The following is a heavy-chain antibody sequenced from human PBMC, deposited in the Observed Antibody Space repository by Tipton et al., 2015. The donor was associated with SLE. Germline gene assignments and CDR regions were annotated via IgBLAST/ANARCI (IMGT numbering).Heavy chain of an antibody. CDR1: GGSINSYNW. D-gene: IGHD2-15*01. V-gene: IGHV4-4*01. J-gene: IGHJ1*01. Sequence: TLSLTCAVSGGSINSYNWWTWVRQPPGKGLEWIGEIYHSGSTNYNPSLKSRVTVSVDKSKNQISLRLTSVTAADTAAYFCARHHRLVAAGTGHFHHWGQGTLVTVSS. CDR2: IYHSGST. CDR3: ARHHRLVAAGTGHFHH.